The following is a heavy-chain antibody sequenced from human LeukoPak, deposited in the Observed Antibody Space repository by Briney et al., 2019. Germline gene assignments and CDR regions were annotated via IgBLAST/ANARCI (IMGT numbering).Heavy chain of an antibody. J-gene: IGHJ4*02. V-gene: IGHV3-21*01. CDR3: AREACMEHY. D-gene: IGHD1-26*01. CDR2: ISGTSTYI. Sequence: PGGSLRLSCAASGFAFSSHSMNWVRQAPGKGLEWVSSISGTSTYIYYADSVRGRFTISRDNAKNSVYLQMNSLRAEDTAVYYCAREACMEHYWGQGTLVTVSS. CDR1: GFAFSSHS.